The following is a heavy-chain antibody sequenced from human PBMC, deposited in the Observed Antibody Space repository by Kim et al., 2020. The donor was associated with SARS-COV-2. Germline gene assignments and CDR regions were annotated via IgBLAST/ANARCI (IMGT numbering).Heavy chain of an antibody. J-gene: IGHJ4*02. V-gene: IGHV4-39*01. CDR2: IYYSGST. D-gene: IGHD3-10*01. CDR1: GGSISSSSYY. Sequence: SETLSLTCTVSGGSISSSSYYWGWIRQPPGKGLEWIGSIYYSGSTYYNPSLKSRVTISVDTSKNQFSLKLSSVTAADTAVYYCARRDYYGSGSPFDYWGQGTLVTVSS. CDR3: ARRDYYGSGSPFDY.